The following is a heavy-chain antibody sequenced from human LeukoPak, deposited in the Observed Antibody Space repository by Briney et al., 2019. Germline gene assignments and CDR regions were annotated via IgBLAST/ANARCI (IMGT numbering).Heavy chain of an antibody. D-gene: IGHD6-19*01. V-gene: IGHV3-30*18. CDR1: GFAFSTYG. CDR2: IAYGGSIK. Sequence: GGSLRLSCAASGFAFSTYGMHWVRQAPGKGLDWVPVIAYGGSIKHHTDSVKGRFTISRDNSRNTLYLQMNSLGTEDTAVYYCAKEIHPRSSNGWPLDYWGQGTLVTVSS. CDR3: AKEIHPRSSNGWPLDY. J-gene: IGHJ4*02.